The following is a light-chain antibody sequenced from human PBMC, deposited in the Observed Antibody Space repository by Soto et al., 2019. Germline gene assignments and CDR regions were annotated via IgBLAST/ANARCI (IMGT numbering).Light chain of an antibody. CDR1: SSDVGSYNL. CDR2: EGS. V-gene: IGLV2-23*03. J-gene: IGLJ2*01. Sequence: QSALTQPASVSGSPGQSITISCTGTSSDVGSYNLVSWYQQHPGKAPKLMIYEGSKRPSGVSNRFSGSKSGNTASLTISGLQAEDEGDYYGCSYACSSNFVVFCGGTKLTVL. CDR3: CSYACSSNFVV.